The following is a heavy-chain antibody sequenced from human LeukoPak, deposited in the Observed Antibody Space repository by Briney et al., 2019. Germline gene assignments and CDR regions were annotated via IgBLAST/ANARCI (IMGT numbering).Heavy chain of an antibody. J-gene: IGHJ5*02. V-gene: IGHV3-23*01. Sequence: PGGSLRLSCAASGFTFSSYAMSWVRQAPGKGLEWVSAISGSGGSSTYYADSVKGLFTISRDNSKNTLYLQMNRLRAEDTAVYYCAKDPYSSGPYNWFDPWGQGTLVTVSS. CDR1: GFTFSSYA. D-gene: IGHD6-19*01. CDR3: AKDPYSSGPYNWFDP. CDR2: ISGSGGSST.